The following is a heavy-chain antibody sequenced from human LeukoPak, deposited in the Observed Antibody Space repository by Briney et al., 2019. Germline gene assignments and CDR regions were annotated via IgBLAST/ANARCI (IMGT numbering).Heavy chain of an antibody. D-gene: IGHD6-13*01. CDR1: GYSLTQLS. J-gene: IGHJ3*02. CDR3: ASGAAAGSDAFDI. CDR2: FDPEDGET. V-gene: IGHV1-24*01. Sequence: ASVKVSCKISGYSLTQLSLHWVRQAPGKGLEWMGGFDPEDGETIYAQKFQGRVTMTEDTSTDTAYMELSSLRSEDTAVYYCASGAAAGSDAFDIWGQGTMVTVSS.